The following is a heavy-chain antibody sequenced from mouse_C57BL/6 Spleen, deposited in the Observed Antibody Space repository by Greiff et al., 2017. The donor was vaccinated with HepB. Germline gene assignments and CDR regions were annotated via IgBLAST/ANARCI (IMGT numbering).Heavy chain of an antibody. V-gene: IGHV1-26*01. CDR2: INPNNGGT. Sequence: EVQLQQSGPELVKPGASVKISCKASGYTFTDYYMNWVKQSHGKSLEWIGDINPNNGGTSYNQKFKGKATLTVDKSSSTAYMELRSLTSEDSAVYYCARKVVATEAMDYWGQGTSVTVSS. CDR1: GYTFTDYY. D-gene: IGHD1-1*01. J-gene: IGHJ4*01. CDR3: ARKVVATEAMDY.